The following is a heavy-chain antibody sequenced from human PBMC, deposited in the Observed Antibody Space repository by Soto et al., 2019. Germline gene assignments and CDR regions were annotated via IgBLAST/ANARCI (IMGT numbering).Heavy chain of an antibody. CDR3: ARRTDIVVAEAVKGRINWFEP. CDR2: INHSGST. J-gene: IGHJ5*02. CDR1: GVSLSGYY. V-gene: IGHV4-34*01. Sequence: WKTLSRTCAVYGVSLSGYYWSWIRQAPGKGLEWIGEINHSGSTNYNPSLKSRVTISVDTSKNQFSLKLSSVTAADTAVYYCARRTDIVVAEAVKGRINWFEPLRQVTLV. D-gene: IGHD2-2*01.